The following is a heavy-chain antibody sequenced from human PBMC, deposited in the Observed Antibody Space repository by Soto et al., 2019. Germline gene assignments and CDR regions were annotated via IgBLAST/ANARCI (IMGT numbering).Heavy chain of an antibody. D-gene: IGHD2-15*01. CDR1: GYTFTSYA. V-gene: IGHV1-3*01. CDR2: INAGNGNT. CDR3: ARDHCSGGSCYNYFDY. J-gene: IGHJ4*02. Sequence: GASVKVSCKASGYTFTSYAMHWVRQAPGQRLEWMGWINAGNGNTKYSQKFQGRVTITRDTSASTAYMGLSSLRSEDTAVYYCARDHCSGGSCYNYFDYWGQGTLVTVSS.